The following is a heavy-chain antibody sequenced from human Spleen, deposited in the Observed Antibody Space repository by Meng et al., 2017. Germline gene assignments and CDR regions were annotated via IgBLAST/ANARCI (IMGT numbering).Heavy chain of an antibody. CDR3: AKDGVIGSADFFDS. Sequence: GGSLRLSCAASGFTFSIYAMSWVRQVPGKGLAWVSAISGGGSGADYADSVKDRFTISRDNSNNILYLQMNSLRAEDTAVYYCAKDGVIGSADFFDSWGQGTLVTVSS. V-gene: IGHV3-23*01. D-gene: IGHD1-26*01. J-gene: IGHJ4*02. CDR1: GFTFSIYA. CDR2: ISGGGSGA.